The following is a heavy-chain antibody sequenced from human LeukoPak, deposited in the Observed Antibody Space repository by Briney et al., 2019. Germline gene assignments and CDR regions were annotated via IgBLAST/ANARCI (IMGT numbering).Heavy chain of an antibody. CDR1: GYTFTTYG. CDR2: ISAYNGNT. D-gene: IGHD3-10*01. J-gene: IGHJ5*02. Sequence: EASVKVSCKASGYTFTTYGISWVRQAPGQGLGWMGWISAYNGNTNYAQKLQGRVTMTTDTSTSTAYMELRSLRSDDTAVYYCARVTIGSGGHNWFDPWGQGTLVTVSS. V-gene: IGHV1-18*01. CDR3: ARVTIGSGGHNWFDP.